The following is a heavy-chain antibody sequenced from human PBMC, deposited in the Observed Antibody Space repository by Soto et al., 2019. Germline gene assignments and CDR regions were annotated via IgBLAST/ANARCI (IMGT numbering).Heavy chain of an antibody. Sequence: VASVKVSCKASGFTFTSSAVQWVRQARGQRLEWMGWIVVGAGNTNYAQELQERLTITRDMSTNTAYMELSSLRFEDTPVYYRAAELYRGGRCRSFEIWDPGTMVTVSS. CDR2: IVVGAGNT. CDR3: AAELYRGGRCRSFEI. CDR1: GFTFTSSA. V-gene: IGHV1-58*01. D-gene: IGHD2-15*01. J-gene: IGHJ3*02.